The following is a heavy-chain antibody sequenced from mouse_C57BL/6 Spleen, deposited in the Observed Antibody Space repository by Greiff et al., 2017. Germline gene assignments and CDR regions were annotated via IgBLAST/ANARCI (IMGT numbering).Heavy chain of an antibody. CDR2: IYPSDSET. CDR3: ARGQLRLDY. V-gene: IGHV1-61*01. D-gene: IGHD3-2*02. CDR1: GYTFTSYW. Sequence: VQLQQSGAELVRPGSSVKLSCKASGYTFTSYWMDWVKQRPGQGLEWIGNIYPSDSETHYNQKFKDKATLTVDKSSSTAYMQLSSLTSEDSAVYYCARGQLRLDYWGQGTTLTVSS. J-gene: IGHJ2*01.